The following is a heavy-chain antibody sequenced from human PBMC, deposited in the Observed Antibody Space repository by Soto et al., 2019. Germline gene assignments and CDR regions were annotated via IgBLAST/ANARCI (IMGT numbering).Heavy chain of an antibody. CDR3: ARQESYDYGDY. CDR2: IYYSGST. J-gene: IGHJ4*02. CDR1: GGSISSSSYY. D-gene: IGHD4-17*01. V-gene: IGHV4-39*01. Sequence: SETLSLTCTVSGGSISSSSYYWGWIRQPPGKGLEWIGSIYYSGSTYYNPSLKSRVTISVDTSKNQFSLKLSSVTAADTAVYYCARQESYDYGDYWGPGTLVTVSS.